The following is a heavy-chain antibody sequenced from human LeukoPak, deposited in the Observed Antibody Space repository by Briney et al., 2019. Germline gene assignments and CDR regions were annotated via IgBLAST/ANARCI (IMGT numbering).Heavy chain of an antibody. V-gene: IGHV3-33*01. CDR1: GFTFSNYA. CDR2: IWYDGSNT. CDR3: ARPFWSTGYNSGWFAY. J-gene: IGHJ4*02. D-gene: IGHD6-19*01. Sequence: GRSLRLSCAASGFTFSNYAMHWVRQAPGKGLEWVTVIWYDGSNTYYADSVKGRFTISRDNSKNMLYLQINSLKAEDTAIIYWARPFWSTGYNSGWFAYWGQGTVVTVSS.